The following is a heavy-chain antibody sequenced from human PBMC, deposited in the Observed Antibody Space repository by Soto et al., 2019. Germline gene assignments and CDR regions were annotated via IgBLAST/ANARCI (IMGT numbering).Heavy chain of an antibody. Sequence: QVQLQRWGAGLLRPSETLSLTCAVYGGSFRGYYWTWLRQSPGRGLEWIGEINHSGSRNSNPSLKSRLTISVDTSRTLFSMNLTSVTAADAAVYYCARGRGFMSRNALDLWGQGTRVIVSS. CDR1: GGSFRGYY. CDR3: ARGRGFMSRNALDL. V-gene: IGHV4-34*01. CDR2: INHSGSR. J-gene: IGHJ3*01.